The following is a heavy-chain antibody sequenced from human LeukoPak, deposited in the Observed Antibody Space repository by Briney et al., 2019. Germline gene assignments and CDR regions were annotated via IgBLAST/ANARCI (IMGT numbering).Heavy chain of an antibody. CDR1: GYTFTGYY. J-gene: IGHJ6*03. CDR2: INPNSGGT. D-gene: IGHD2-2*01. V-gene: IGHV1-2*02. Sequence: ASVKVSCKASGYTFTGYYMHWVRQAPGQGLEWMGWINPNSGGTNYAQKFQGRVTMTRDTSISTAYMELSRLRSDDTAVYYCAGNGVPAAFFYYYYYMDVWGKGTTVTISS. CDR3: AGNGVPAAFFYYYYYMDV.